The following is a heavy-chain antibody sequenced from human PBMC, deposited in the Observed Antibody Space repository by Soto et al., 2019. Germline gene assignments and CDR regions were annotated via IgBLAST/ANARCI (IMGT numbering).Heavy chain of an antibody. Sequence: GGSLRLSCAASGFTFSSYSMNWVRQAPGKGLEWVSSISSSSSYIYYADSVKGRFTISRDNAKNSLYLQMNSLRAEDTAVYYCARGPGIAARPSWFDPWGQGTLVTVSS. CDR2: ISSSSSYI. V-gene: IGHV3-21*01. CDR1: GFTFSSYS. D-gene: IGHD6-6*01. CDR3: ARGPGIAARPSWFDP. J-gene: IGHJ5*02.